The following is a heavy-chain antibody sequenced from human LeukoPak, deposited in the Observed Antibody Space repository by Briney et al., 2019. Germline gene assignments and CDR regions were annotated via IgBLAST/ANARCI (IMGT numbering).Heavy chain of an antibody. V-gene: IGHV4-59*01. J-gene: IGHJ4*02. CDR1: GDSFSTYH. Sequence: SETLCLTCTVSGDSFSTYHWSWLRQPPGKGLEWIGYISSSGSTSYNPSLKSRVSFSVDTSKSHFSLRLTSVTAADTAVYYCARVGRGDHTWGSYYCDHWGQGTLVSVSS. CDR2: ISSSGST. D-gene: IGHD3-16*01. CDR3: ARVGRGDHTWGSYYCDH.